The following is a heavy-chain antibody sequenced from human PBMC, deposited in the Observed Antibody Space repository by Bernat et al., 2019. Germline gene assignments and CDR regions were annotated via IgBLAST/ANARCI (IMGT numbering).Heavy chain of an antibody. D-gene: IGHD3-16*01. CDR1: GFTFSSYG. J-gene: IGHJ3*02. V-gene: IGHV3-30*02. CDR3: AKDGITFGGVMRSHAFDI. CDR2: ILYDGSNK. Sequence: QVQLVESGGGVVQPGGSLRLSCAASGFTFSSYGMHWVRQAPGKGLEWVAFILYDGSNKYYADSVKGRFTISRDNSKNTLYLQMNSLRAEDTAVYYCAKDGITFGGVMRSHAFDIWGQGTMVTVSS.